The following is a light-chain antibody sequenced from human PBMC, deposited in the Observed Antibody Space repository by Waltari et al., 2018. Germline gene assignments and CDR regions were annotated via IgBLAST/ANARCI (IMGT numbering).Light chain of an antibody. CDR3: SSHTSDLSWL. Sequence: QSALTQPASVSGSPGQSITISCTGTSSDVGSYNRVSWYQQNPGEVPKLRIYEVNKRPSGVADRCSGSKSGNTATLTISGLQAEDEADYYCSSHTSDLSWLFGGGTKVTVL. J-gene: IGLJ3*02. CDR1: SSDVGSYNR. V-gene: IGLV2-23*02. CDR2: EVN.